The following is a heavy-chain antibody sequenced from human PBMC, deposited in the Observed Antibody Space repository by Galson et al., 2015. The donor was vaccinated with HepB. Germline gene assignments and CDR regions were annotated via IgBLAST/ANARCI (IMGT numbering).Heavy chain of an antibody. CDR1: GVTFSSYA. CDR2: IIPIFGTA. V-gene: IGHV1-69*06. Sequence: SVKVSCKASGVTFSSYAISWVRQAPGQGLEWMGGIIPIFGTANYAQKFQGRVTITADKSTSTAHMELSSLRSEDTAVYYCARASYYYDSSGYPYNWFDPWGQGTPVTVSS. D-gene: IGHD3-22*01. CDR3: ARASYYYDSSGYPYNWFDP. J-gene: IGHJ5*02.